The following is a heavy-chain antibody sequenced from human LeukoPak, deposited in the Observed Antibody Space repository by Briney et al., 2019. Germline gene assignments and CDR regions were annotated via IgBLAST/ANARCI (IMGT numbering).Heavy chain of an antibody. CDR3: AREGPGGYSYGSYGY. Sequence: SSETLSLTCTGSGVSISSGSYYWRWIRQPAGKGLEWIGRIYTSGSTNYNPSLKSRVTISVDTSKNQFSLKLSSVTAADTAVYYCAREGPGGYSYGSYGYWGQGTLVTVSS. J-gene: IGHJ4*02. CDR2: IYTSGST. V-gene: IGHV4-61*02. CDR1: GVSISSGSYY. D-gene: IGHD5-18*01.